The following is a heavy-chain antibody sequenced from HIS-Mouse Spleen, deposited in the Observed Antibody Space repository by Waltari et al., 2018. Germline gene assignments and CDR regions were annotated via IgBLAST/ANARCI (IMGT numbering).Heavy chain of an antibody. D-gene: IGHD6-13*01. V-gene: IGHV4-39*07. CDR3: AREIPYSSSWYDWYFDL. CDR2: IYYSGRT. J-gene: IGHJ2*01. Sequence: QLQLQESGPGLVKPSETLSLTCTVSGGSISSSSYYWGWIRQPQGKGLEWIGSIYYSGRTYYNPSLKSRGTLSVDTSKNRFSLKLSSVTAADTAVYYCAREIPYSSSWYDWYFDLWGRGTLVTVSS. CDR1: GGSISSSSYY.